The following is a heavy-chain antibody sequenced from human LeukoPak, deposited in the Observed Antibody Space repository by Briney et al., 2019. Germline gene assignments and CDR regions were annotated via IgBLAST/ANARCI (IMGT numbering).Heavy chain of an antibody. CDR2: ISGSGGST. J-gene: IGHJ4*02. Sequence: GGSLSLSCAASGFTFSSYAMSWVRQAPGKGLEWVSAISGSGGSTYYADSVKGRFTISRDNSKNTLYLQMNSLRAEDTAVYYCARDNPHSSSWPVYEYWGQGTLVTVSS. CDR1: GFTFSSYA. CDR3: ARDNPHSSSWPVYEY. V-gene: IGHV3-23*01. D-gene: IGHD6-13*01.